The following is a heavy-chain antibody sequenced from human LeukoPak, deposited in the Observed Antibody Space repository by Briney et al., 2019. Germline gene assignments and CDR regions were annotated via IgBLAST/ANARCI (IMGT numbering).Heavy chain of an antibody. CDR1: GFTFSSYA. Sequence: GGSLRLSGAASGFTFSSYAMSWVRQAPGKGLEWVSAISGSGGSTYYAGSVKGRFTISRDNSKNTLYLQMNSLRAEDTAVYYCAKDQHYGSGDYFDYWGQGTLVTVSS. D-gene: IGHD3-10*01. V-gene: IGHV3-23*01. J-gene: IGHJ4*02. CDR3: AKDQHYGSGDYFDY. CDR2: ISGSGGST.